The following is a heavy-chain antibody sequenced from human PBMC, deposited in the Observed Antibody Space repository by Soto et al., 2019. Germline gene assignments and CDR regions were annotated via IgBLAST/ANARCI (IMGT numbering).Heavy chain of an antibody. J-gene: IGHJ6*02. V-gene: IGHV1-69*01. CDR3: ARNSPRRGCSDGSCYSPYYYYGMDV. CDR1: GGTFSSYA. CDR2: IIPIFGTA. Sequence: QVQLVQSGAEVKKPGSSVKVSCKASGGTFSSYAISWVRQAPGQGLEWMGGIIPIFGTANYAQKFQGRVTITADESTSTAYMELSSLRSEDTAVYYCARNSPRRGCSDGSCYSPYYYYGMDVWGQGTTVTVSS. D-gene: IGHD2-15*01.